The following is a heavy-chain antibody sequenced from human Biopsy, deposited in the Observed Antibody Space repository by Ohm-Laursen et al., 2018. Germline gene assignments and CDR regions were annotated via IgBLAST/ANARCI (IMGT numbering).Heavy chain of an antibody. CDR1: GGTLSNSA. V-gene: IGHV1-46*01. Sequence: SVKVSCKVSGGTLSNSAISWVRQAPGQGLEWMGIINPGGNSTAYTQNFQGRVTMTWDTSTTTVYMELSSLRSEDTAVYYCVLASFDYWGQGTLVTVPS. CDR3: VLASFDY. CDR2: INPGGNST. J-gene: IGHJ4*02.